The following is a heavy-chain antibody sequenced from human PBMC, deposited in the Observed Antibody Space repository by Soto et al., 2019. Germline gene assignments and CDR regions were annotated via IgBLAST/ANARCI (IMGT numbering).Heavy chain of an antibody. D-gene: IGHD5-18*01. J-gene: IGHJ5*02. CDR3: ARDRAGQLWLGDARWFDP. V-gene: IGHV4-59*01. CDR2: IYYSGST. CDR1: GGSISSYY. Sequence: SETLSLTCTVSGGSISSYYXSWIXQXXXXGLEWIGYIYYSGSTNYNPSLKSRVTISVDTSKNQFSLKLSSVTAADTAVYYCARDRAGQLWLGDARWFDPWGQGTLVTVXS.